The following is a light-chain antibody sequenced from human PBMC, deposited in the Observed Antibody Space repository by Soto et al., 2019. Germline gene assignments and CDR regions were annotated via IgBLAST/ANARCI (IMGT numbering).Light chain of an antibody. CDR3: AAWDDSLNGRV. CDR2: SSN. CDR1: SSNIGSNT. V-gene: IGLV1-44*01. Sequence: QSVLTQPPSASGTPGQRVTISCSGSSSNIGSNTVNWHQQLPGSAPKLLIYSSNQRPSGVPDRFSGSKSGTSASLAISGLQSEDEADYYCAAWDDSLNGRVFGGGTKLTVL. J-gene: IGLJ3*02.